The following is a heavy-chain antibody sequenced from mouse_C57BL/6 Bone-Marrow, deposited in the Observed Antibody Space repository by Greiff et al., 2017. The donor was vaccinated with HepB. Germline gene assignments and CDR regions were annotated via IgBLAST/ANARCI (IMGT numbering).Heavy chain of an antibody. CDR2: IDPSDSYT. CDR1: GYTFTSYW. CDR3: AREGLNDYGGYYAMDY. J-gene: IGHJ4*01. V-gene: IGHV1-69*01. Sequence: QVQLQQPGAELVMPGASVKLSCKASGYTFTSYWMHWVKQRPGQGLEWIGEIDPSDSYTNYNQKFKGKSTLTVDKSSSTAYMQLSSLTSEDSAVYYCAREGLNDYGGYYAMDYWGQGTSVTVSS. D-gene: IGHD2-4*01.